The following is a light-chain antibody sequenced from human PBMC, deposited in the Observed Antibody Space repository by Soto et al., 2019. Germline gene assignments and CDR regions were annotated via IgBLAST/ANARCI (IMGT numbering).Light chain of an antibody. CDR1: SSDVGGYNY. V-gene: IGLV2-14*01. J-gene: IGLJ3*02. CDR3: SSYTSSRTRV. Sequence: QSVLTQPASVSGSPGQSITISCTGTSSDVGGYNYVSWYQQHPGKAPKLMIYDVSNRPSGVSNRFSGSKSGSTASLTISGLQPEDEADYYCSSYTSSRTRVFGGGTKLTVL. CDR2: DVS.